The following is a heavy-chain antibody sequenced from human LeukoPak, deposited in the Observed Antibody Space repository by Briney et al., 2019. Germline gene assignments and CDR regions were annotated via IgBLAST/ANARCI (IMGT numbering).Heavy chain of an antibody. CDR1: GGTFSSYA. Sequence: SVKVSCKASGGTFSSYAISWVRQAPGQGLECMGGIIPIFGTANYAQKFQGRVTMTRDMSTSTVYMELSSLRSEDTAVYYCARGYDFWSGLSTGYYFDYWGQGTLVTVSS. V-gene: IGHV1-69*05. CDR3: ARGYDFWSGLSTGYYFDY. CDR2: IIPIFGTA. J-gene: IGHJ4*02. D-gene: IGHD3-3*01.